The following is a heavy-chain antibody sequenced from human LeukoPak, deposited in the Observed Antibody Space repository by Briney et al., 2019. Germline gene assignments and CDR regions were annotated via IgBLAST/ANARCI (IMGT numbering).Heavy chain of an antibody. Sequence: PGGSLRLSCAASGFTFSSYSMNWLRQAPGKGLEWVSTISNSGGTTYYADSVKGRFTISRDDSENTLYLQMNSLRAEDTAVYYCARGDGSYFDYWGQGTLVTVSS. V-gene: IGHV3-23*01. J-gene: IGHJ4*02. CDR1: GFTFSSYS. D-gene: IGHD5-24*01. CDR2: ISNSGGTT. CDR3: ARGDGSYFDY.